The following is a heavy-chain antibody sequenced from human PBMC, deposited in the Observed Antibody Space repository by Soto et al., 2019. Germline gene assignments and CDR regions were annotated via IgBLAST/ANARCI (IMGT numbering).Heavy chain of an antibody. V-gene: IGHV3-23*01. CDR1: GFTFSSYA. CDR3: AKGSSGWYERFDY. D-gene: IGHD6-19*01. J-gene: IGHJ4*02. Sequence: EVQLLESGGGLVQPGGSLRLSCAASGFTFSSYAMSWVRQAPGKGLEWVSTISGSGGSTYYADSVKGRFTISRDNSKNTLYLQMNSLRAQDTAVYYCAKGSSGWYERFDYWGQGTLVTVSS. CDR2: ISGSGGST.